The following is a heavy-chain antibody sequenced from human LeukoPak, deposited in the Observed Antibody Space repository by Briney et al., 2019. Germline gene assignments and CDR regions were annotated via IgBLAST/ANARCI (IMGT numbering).Heavy chain of an antibody. J-gene: IGHJ6*03. CDR1: GGSISSYY. Sequence: SETLSLTCTVSGGSISSYYWSWIRQPPGKGLEWIGYIYYSGSTNYNPSLKSRVTISVDTSKNQFSLKLGSVTAADTAVYYCASQLWSGDYYYYMDVWGKGTTVTVSS. CDR2: IYYSGST. CDR3: ASQLWSGDYYYYMDV. V-gene: IGHV4-59*08. D-gene: IGHD3-10*01.